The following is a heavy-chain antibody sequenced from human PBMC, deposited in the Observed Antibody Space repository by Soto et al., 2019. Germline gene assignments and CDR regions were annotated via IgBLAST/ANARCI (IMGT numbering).Heavy chain of an antibody. V-gene: IGHV1-8*01. J-gene: IGHJ1*01. CDR2: MNPNSGNT. CDR1: GYTFTSYD. D-gene: IGHD2-15*01. Sequence: QVQLVQSGAEVKKPGASVKVSCKASGYTFTSYDINWVRQATGQGLEWMGWMNPNSGNTGYAQKFQGRVTMTRNTSISTAYMELSSLRSEDTAVYYCARGGTAPYCRGGSCRSAEYFQHWGQGTLVTVSS. CDR3: ARGGTAPYCRGGSCRSAEYFQH.